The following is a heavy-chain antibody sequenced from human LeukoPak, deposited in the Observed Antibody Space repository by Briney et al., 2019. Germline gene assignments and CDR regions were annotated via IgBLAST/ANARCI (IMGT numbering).Heavy chain of an antibody. CDR1: GGSISSYY. V-gene: IGHV4-59*01. CDR2: IYYSGST. Sequence: SETLSLTCTVSGGSISSYYWSWIRQPPGKGLEWIGYIYYSGSTNYNPSLKSRVTISVDTSKNQFSLKLSSVTAADTAVYYCARDRGIAVAGDAFDIWGQGTMVTVSS. D-gene: IGHD6-19*01. J-gene: IGHJ3*02. CDR3: ARDRGIAVAGDAFDI.